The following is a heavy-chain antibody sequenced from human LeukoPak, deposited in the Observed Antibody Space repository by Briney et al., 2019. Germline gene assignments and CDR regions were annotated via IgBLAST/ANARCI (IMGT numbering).Heavy chain of an antibody. V-gene: IGHV4-30-2*01. J-gene: IGHJ4*02. D-gene: IGHD3-22*01. CDR2: IYHSGST. CDR3: ARYYYDSSDLYYFDY. CDR1: GGSISSYS. Sequence: PSETLSLTCTVSGGSISSYSWSWIRQPPGKGLEWIGYIYHSGSTYYNPSLKSRVTISVDRSKNQFSLKLSSVTAADTAVYYCARYYYDSSDLYYFDYWGQGTLVTVSS.